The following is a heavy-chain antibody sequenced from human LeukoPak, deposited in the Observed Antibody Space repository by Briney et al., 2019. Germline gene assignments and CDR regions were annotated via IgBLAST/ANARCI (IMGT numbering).Heavy chain of an antibody. D-gene: IGHD3-3*01. V-gene: IGHV1-8*01. Sequence: ASVKVSCKASGYTFTSYDINWVRQATGQGLEWMGWTNPNSGNTGYAQKFLGRVTMTRNTSISTAYMELSSLRSEDTAVYYCARGATLYDFWSGYQNFDYWGQGTLVTVSS. J-gene: IGHJ4*02. CDR2: TNPNSGNT. CDR3: ARGATLYDFWSGYQNFDY. CDR1: GYTFTSYD.